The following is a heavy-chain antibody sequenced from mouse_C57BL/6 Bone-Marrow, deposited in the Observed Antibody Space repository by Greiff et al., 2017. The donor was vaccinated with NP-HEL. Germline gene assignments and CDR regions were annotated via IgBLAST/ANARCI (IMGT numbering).Heavy chain of an antibody. CDR1: GYSITSGYY. CDR3: ASIGYFDY. Sequence: EVKLVESGPGLVKPSQSLSLTCSVTGYSITSGYYWNWIRQFPGNKLEWMGYISYDGSNNYNPSLKNRISITRDTSKNQFFLKLNSVTTEDTATYYCASIGYFDYWGQGTTLTVSS. V-gene: IGHV3-6*01. J-gene: IGHJ2*01. CDR2: ISYDGSN. D-gene: IGHD2-14*01.